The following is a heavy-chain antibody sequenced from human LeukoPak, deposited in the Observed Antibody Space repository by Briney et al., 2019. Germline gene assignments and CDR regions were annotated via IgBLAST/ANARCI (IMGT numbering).Heavy chain of an antibody. Sequence: GASVKVSCKASGGTFSSYAISWVRQAPGQGLEWMGGIIPIFGTANYAQKFQGRVTITADESTSTAYMELSSLRSEDTAVYYCASCRGCYDWYFDLWGRGTLVTVSS. V-gene: IGHV1-69*13. D-gene: IGHD2-2*01. CDR2: IIPIFGTA. CDR1: GGTFSSYA. CDR3: ASCRGCYDWYFDL. J-gene: IGHJ2*01.